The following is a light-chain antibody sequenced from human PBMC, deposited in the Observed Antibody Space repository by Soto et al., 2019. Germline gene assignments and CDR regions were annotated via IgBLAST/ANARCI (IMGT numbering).Light chain of an antibody. J-gene: IGKJ4*01. V-gene: IGKV3-11*01. Sequence: EIVLTQSPATQSLSPGERATLSCRASQSVSPDLAWYQQKPGQAPRLLICDVSNRATGIPARFSGSGSGTDFTLTISNLEPEDFAIYYCQQRASWPLTFGGGTKVEIK. CDR1: QSVSPD. CDR3: QQRASWPLT. CDR2: DVS.